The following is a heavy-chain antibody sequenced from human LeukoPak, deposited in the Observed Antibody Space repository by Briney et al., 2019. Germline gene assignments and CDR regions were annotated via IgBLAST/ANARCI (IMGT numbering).Heavy chain of an antibody. CDR1: SFGFSANR. V-gene: IGHV3-74*01. CDR3: ARFGSTTFADF. CDR2: IIGDGSVT. J-gene: IGHJ4*02. Sequence: GALRLLCGASSFGFSANRMHWVRQTPGRGLVWVSRIIGDGSVTNYADSVKGRFTISRGNAKNTLYLQMNSLRAEDTAVYYCARFGSTTFADFWGQGTLVTVSS. D-gene: IGHD3-16*01.